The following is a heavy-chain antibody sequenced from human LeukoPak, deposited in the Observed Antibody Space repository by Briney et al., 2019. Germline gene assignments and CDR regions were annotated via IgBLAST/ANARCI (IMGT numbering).Heavy chain of an antibody. D-gene: IGHD3-22*01. Sequence: GESLEISCKGSGYRFTSYWIAWLRQIPGKGLEWMGIIYPGDSNPRDSPSFQGQVIISADKSISTAYLQWSRLKASDTAMYYCAVYYYDNSGYLPFDYWGQGTLVTVSS. V-gene: IGHV5-51*01. CDR1: GYRFTSYW. CDR2: IYPGDSNP. J-gene: IGHJ4*02. CDR3: AVYYYDNSGYLPFDY.